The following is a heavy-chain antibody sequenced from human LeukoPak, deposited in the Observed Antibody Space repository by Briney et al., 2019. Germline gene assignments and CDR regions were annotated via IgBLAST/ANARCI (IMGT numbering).Heavy chain of an antibody. J-gene: IGHJ4*02. V-gene: IGHV1-2*02. Sequence: ASVSVSCKASVYTFTVYYMHWVRQAPGQGGEGMGWINPHSAGTTYAQKFQGRVTMTRDTSISTAYMELSRLRSDDTAVYYCARGGIYSSSWWGQGTLVTVSS. CDR3: ARGGIYSSSW. CDR1: VYTFTVYY. D-gene: IGHD6-13*01. CDR2: INPHSAGT.